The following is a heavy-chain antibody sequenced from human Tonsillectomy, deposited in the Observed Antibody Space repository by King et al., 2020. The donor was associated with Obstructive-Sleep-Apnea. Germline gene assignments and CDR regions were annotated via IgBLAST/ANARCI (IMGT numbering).Heavy chain of an antibody. CDR3: AKRYYYGSGSYFAPFDP. CDR2: ISGSGGST. J-gene: IGHJ5*02. CDR1: GFTFSSYA. Sequence: EVQLVESGGGLVQPGGSLRLSCAASGFTFSSYAMSWVRQAPGKGLEWVSAISGSGGSTYYADSVKGRFTISRDNSKNTLYLQMNSLRAEDTAVYYCAKRYYYGSGSYFAPFDPWGHGTLVTVSS. D-gene: IGHD3-10*01. V-gene: IGHV3-23*04.